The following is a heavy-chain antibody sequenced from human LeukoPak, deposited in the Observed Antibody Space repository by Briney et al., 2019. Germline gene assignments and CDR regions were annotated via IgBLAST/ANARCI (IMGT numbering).Heavy chain of an antibody. CDR1: GYTFTSHY. J-gene: IGHJ4*02. Sequence: ASVKVSCKASGYTFTSHYMHWVRQAPGQGLEWMGIINPSGGSTSYAQKLQGRVTMTTDTSTSTAYMELSRLRSDDTAVYYCASPFIALAGAPAFDYWGQGTLVTVSS. D-gene: IGHD6-19*01. CDR3: ASPFIALAGAPAFDY. V-gene: IGHV1-46*01. CDR2: INPSGGST.